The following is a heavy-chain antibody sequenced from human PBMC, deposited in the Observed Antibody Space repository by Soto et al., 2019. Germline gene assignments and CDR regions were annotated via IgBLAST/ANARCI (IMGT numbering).Heavy chain of an antibody. CDR1: GFTFSSYA. CDR3: AVRGANSWSRIGY. V-gene: IGHV3-23*01. D-gene: IGHD6-13*01. J-gene: IGHJ4*02. Sequence: EVQLLESGGGLVQPGGSLRLSCAASGFTFSSYAMTWVRQAPGKGLEWVSAISGSGGTTYYAESVKGRFSISRDNFKNTLSLQMNSLRAEDTAVYYCAVRGANSWSRIGYWGQGTLVTVSS. CDR2: ISGSGGTT.